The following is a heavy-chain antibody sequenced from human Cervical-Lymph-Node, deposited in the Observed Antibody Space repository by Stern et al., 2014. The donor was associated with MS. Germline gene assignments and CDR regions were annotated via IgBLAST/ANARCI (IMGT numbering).Heavy chain of an antibody. CDR1: GIIFSGTS. J-gene: IGHJ4*02. CDR2: IRSRANGQTT. V-gene: IGHV3-73*01. Sequence: EVHLVESGGGLVQPGGSLKLSCVASGIIFSGTSMHWVRQASGKGLEWIGRIRSRANGQTTVYTAPVKGRFTISRDDSKNTAYLQMNSLKTEDTAVYYCVSDGSGWRNWGQGTLVTVSS. CDR3: VSDGSGWRN. D-gene: IGHD3-10*01.